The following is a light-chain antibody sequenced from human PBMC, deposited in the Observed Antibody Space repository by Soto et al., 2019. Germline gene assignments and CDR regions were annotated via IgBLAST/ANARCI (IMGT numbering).Light chain of an antibody. J-gene: IGKJ2*01. CDR2: GAS. CDR1: QSVSSN. V-gene: IGKV3-15*01. Sequence: EIVMTQSPATLSVSPGESATLSCRASQSVSSNLAWYQQKAGQAPRLLINGASTRATGIPARFSGSGSGTEFTLTISSLQSEDFAVYYCQQYNNWPPMYTFGQGTKLEIK. CDR3: QQYNNWPPMYT.